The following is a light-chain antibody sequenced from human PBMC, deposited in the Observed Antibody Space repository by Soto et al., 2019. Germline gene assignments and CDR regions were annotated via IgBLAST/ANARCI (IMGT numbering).Light chain of an antibody. V-gene: IGKV1-17*03. J-gene: IGKJ2*01. CDR2: AAS. Sequence: DIQMTQSPSSVSASVGDRVTITCRASQDISTWVAWYQQKPGKAPKLLISAASTLQSGVPRRFSGSGSGTDFTLTISSLQPEDFATYYCLQHKGYPHTFGQGTKLEIK. CDR1: QDISTW. CDR3: LQHKGYPHT.